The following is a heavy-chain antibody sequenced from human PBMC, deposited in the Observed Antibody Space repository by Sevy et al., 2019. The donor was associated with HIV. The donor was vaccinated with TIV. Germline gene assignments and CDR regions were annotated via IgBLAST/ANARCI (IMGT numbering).Heavy chain of an antibody. CDR3: AGIRWSH. CDR1: EFTFSSYA. D-gene: IGHD4-17*01. V-gene: IGHV3-30*04. Sequence: GGSLRLSCAASEFTFSSYAMHWVRQAPGKGLEWVAVISYDGSNKYYADSVKGRFTISRDNSKNTLYLQMNSLRAEDTAVYYCAGIRWSHWGQGTLVTVSS. J-gene: IGHJ4*02. CDR2: ISYDGSNK.